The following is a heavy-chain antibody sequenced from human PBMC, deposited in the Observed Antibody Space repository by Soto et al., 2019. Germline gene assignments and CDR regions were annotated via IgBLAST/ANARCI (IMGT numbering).Heavy chain of an antibody. Sequence: ASVKVSCKASGYTFTSYGISWVRQAPGQGLEWMGWISAYNGNTNYAQKLQGRVTMTTDTSTRTAYMELRSLRSDDTAVYYCARDEGSSGWYQKFDYWGQGTLVTVSS. CDR2: ISAYNGNT. CDR3: ARDEGSSGWYQKFDY. CDR1: GYTFTSYG. V-gene: IGHV1-18*01. J-gene: IGHJ4*02. D-gene: IGHD6-19*01.